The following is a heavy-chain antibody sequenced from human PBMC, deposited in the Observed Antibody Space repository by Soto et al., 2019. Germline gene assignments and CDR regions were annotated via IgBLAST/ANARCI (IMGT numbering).Heavy chain of an antibody. J-gene: IGHJ4*02. CDR2: IYKSGST. CDR3: ARDQNGSPHFDY. Sequence: PSETLSLTCNVSGGSISDYYWSWIRQPPGRGLEWIGYIYKSGSTNYNPSLKSRGTISVDTSKNLFSLKLSSVTAADTAVYYCARDQNGSPHFDYWGQGTLVTVSS. V-gene: IGHV4-59*01. D-gene: IGHD1-26*01. CDR1: GGSISDYY.